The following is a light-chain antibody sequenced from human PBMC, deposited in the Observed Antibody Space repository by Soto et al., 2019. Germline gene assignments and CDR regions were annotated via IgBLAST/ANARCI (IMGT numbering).Light chain of an antibody. CDR1: KSVSSN. CDR2: GAS. CDR3: QHYNTWT. J-gene: IGKJ1*01. Sequence: EIVMTQSPATLSVSPGERATLSCRASKSVSSNLAWYQQKPGQAPRLLIYGASTRATGIPARFSGSGSGTEFTLTISSLQSADLAVYYCQHYNTWTFGQGTKVEIK. V-gene: IGKV3-15*01.